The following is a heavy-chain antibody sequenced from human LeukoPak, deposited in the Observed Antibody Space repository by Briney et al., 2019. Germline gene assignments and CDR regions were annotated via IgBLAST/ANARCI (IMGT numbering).Heavy chain of an antibody. J-gene: IGHJ4*02. V-gene: IGHV3-23*01. Sequence: GGSLRLSCVGSGFTFSSHAMSWVRQAPGKGLEWVSSINGGGGRTYYGDSVKGRFTISRDNSKNTLYPQMDSLRVEDTAIYYCVRGWQQLDYWGQGTLVTVSS. CDR1: GFTFSSHA. CDR2: INGGGGRT. D-gene: IGHD6-13*01. CDR3: VRGWQQLDY.